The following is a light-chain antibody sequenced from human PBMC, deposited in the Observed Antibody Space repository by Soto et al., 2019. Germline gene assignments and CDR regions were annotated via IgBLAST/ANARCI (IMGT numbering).Light chain of an antibody. CDR1: SSNIGAGYD. CDR2: GNT. CDR3: QSYDNSLSGYV. V-gene: IGLV1-40*01. J-gene: IGLJ1*01. Sequence: QSVLTQPPSVSGAPGQGVTISCTGRSSNIGAGYDVHWYQQLPGTVPKLLIYGNTNRPSGVPDRFSGSKSGTSASLAITGLQAEDEADYYCQSYDNSLSGYVFGTGTKVTVL.